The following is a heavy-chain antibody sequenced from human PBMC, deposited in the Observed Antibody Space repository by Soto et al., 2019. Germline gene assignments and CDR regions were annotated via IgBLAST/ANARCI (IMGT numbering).Heavy chain of an antibody. CDR2: IYYSGST. CDR3: ASITMVRGVIMTAIDY. CDR1: GGSISSSSYY. Sequence: QLQLQESGPGLVKPSETLSLTCTVSGGSISSSSYYWGWIRQPPGKGLEWIGSIYYSGSTSYNPSLKSRVTISVDTSKNQFSLKLSSVTAADTAVYYCASITMVRGVIMTAIDYWGQGTLVTVSS. V-gene: IGHV4-39*01. J-gene: IGHJ4*02. D-gene: IGHD3-10*01.